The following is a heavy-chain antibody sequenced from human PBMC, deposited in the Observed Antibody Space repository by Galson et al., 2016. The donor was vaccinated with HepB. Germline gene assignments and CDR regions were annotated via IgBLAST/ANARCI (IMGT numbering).Heavy chain of an antibody. CDR3: ARDSITLLRGAIHYNGMDV. V-gene: IGHV4-59*13. D-gene: IGHD3-10*01. Sequence: SETLSLTCTVSGGSISSYYWSWIRQPPGKGLEWIGYIYYTGDTNYSPSLKSRVTISVDRSKTRFSLKLNSVTAADTAVYYCARDSITLLRGAIHYNGMDVWGLGTAVTVSS. J-gene: IGHJ6*02. CDR2: IYYTGDT. CDR1: GGSISSYY.